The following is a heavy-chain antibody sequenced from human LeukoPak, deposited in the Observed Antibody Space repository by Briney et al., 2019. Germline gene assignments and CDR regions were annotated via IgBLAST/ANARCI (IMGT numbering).Heavy chain of an antibody. CDR2: ISSTGGTI. Sequence: GGSLRLSCAASGFTFSGYAMNWVRQAPGKGLEWLSHISSTGGTIYYADSVKGRLTVARDNAKNSLYLQMNSLRAEDTAVYYCAKSDPCGESLIEIWGQGALVTVSS. CDR1: GFTFSGYA. J-gene: IGHJ4*02. CDR3: AKSDPCGESLIEI. D-gene: IGHD4-17*01. V-gene: IGHV3-48*03.